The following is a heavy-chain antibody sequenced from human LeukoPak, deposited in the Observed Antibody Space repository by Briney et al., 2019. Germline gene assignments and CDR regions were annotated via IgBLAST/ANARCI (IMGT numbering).Heavy chain of an antibody. D-gene: IGHD6-13*01. J-gene: IGHJ4*02. CDR2: ISAYNGNT. Sequence: GASVKVSCKASGYSFTNYGFNWVRQAPGQGLEWVGWISAYNGNTNYAQKFQGRVTMTTDTSTSTAYMELRGLRSDDTAVYYCARDLGSSWSPFEYWGQGTLVTVSS. CDR1: GYSFTNYG. V-gene: IGHV1-18*01. CDR3: ARDLGSSWSPFEY.